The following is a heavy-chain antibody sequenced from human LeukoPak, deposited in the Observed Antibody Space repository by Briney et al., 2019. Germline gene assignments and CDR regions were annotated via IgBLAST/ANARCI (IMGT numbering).Heavy chain of an antibody. CDR2: IYPSDSYT. V-gene: IGHV5-10-1*01. J-gene: IGHJ4*02. CDR1: GYSLTSYW. D-gene: IGHD6-13*01. CDR3: ARRIAAADFDYIDY. Sequence: WESLKISCKGSGYSLTSYWISWVPQMPGKGLELMVRIYPSDSYTNYSPSFQGHVTISADKSISTAYLQWSSLKASDTAMYYCARRIAAADFDYIDYWGQGTLVTVSS.